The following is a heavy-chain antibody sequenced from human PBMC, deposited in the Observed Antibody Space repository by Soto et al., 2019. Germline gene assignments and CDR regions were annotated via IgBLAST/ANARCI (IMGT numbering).Heavy chain of an antibody. Sequence: QVHLVQSGTEVKKPGASVKVSCKTSGYTFSNYGISWVRQAPGQGLEWVGWVNVNDRRTNYAQNLQDRVTVSTDTSTSTAFMELRSLRSDDTAVYYCARDINWNVDYWGQGTLVTVSS. CDR1: GYTFSNYG. CDR3: ARDINWNVDY. V-gene: IGHV1-18*01. D-gene: IGHD1-1*01. J-gene: IGHJ4*02. CDR2: VNVNDRRT.